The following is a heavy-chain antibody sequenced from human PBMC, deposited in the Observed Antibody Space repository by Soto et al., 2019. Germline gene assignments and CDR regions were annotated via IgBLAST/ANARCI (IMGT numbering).Heavy chain of an antibody. Sequence: QVQLVQSGGDVVQPGRSLTLSCAASGLRFSEYGMYWVRQAPGKGPEWVAVISYDGSDSYYADFVQGRFTITRDNSKNILFLHLNRLRADDTAVYYCAPHRGMQLRLSFFGSWGQGTLVTVS. V-gene: IGHV3-30*03. CDR2: ISYDGSDS. J-gene: IGHJ4*02. CDR3: APHRGMQLRLSFFGS. D-gene: IGHD3-10*01. CDR1: GLRFSEYG.